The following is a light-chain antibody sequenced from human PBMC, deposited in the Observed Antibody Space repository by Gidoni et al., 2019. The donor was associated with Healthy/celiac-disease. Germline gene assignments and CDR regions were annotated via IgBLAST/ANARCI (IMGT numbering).Light chain of an antibody. Sequence: DIQMTQSPSSLSASVGDRVTITCRASQSISSYLNWYQQKPGKAPKLLIYAASSLQSGVPSRFRGSGSGTDFTLTISSLQPEDFATYYCQQSYITWTFGQGTKVEIK. CDR2: AAS. V-gene: IGKV1-39*01. CDR1: QSISSY. CDR3: QQSYITWT. J-gene: IGKJ1*01.